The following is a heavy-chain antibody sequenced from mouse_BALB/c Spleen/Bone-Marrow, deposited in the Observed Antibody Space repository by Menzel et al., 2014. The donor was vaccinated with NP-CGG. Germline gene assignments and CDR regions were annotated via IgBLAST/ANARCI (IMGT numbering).Heavy chain of an antibody. CDR1: GYSFTGYF. V-gene: IGHV1-20*02. CDR3: ARGEDYGRGSWFAY. J-gene: IGHJ3*01. CDR2: INPYNGDT. D-gene: IGHD2-4*01. Sequence: VQLQQSGPELVKPGASVKTSCKASGYSFTGYFMNWVMQSHGKSLEWIGRINPYNGDTFYNQKFKGKATLTVDKSSSTAHMELRSLASEDSAVYYCARGEDYGRGSWFAYWGQGTLVTVSA.